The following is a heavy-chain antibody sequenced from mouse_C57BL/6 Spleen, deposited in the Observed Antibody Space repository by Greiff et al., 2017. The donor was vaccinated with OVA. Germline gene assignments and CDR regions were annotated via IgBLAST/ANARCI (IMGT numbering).Heavy chain of an antibody. V-gene: IGHV1-61*01. Sequence: QVQLQQPGAELVRPGSSVKLSCKASGYTFTSYWMDWVKQRPGQGLEWIGKIYPSDSETHYNQKFKDKATLTVDKSSSTAYMQLSSLTSEDSAVYYCARGTYWGQGTLVTVSA. CDR1: GYTFTSYW. CDR2: IYPSDSET. J-gene: IGHJ3*01. CDR3: ARGTY.